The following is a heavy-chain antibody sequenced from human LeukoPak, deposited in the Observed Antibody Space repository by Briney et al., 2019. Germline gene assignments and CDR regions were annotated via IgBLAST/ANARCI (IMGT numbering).Heavy chain of an antibody. CDR1: GGSISSYY. V-gene: IGHV4-59*01. CDR3: ARGQKYRNGYTVTELGSGYFDY. CDR2: IYYSGRT. D-gene: IGHD5-18*01. J-gene: IGHJ4*02. Sequence: SETLSLTCTVSGGSISSYYWSWIRQPPGKGLEWIGYIYYSGRTSYNPSLKSRVTISVDTSKNHFSLTLSSVTAADTAVYYCARGQKYRNGYTVTELGSGYFDYWGQGTLVTVSS.